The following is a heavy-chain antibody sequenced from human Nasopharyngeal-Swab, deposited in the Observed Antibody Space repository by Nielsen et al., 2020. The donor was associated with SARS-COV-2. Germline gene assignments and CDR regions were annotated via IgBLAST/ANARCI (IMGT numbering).Heavy chain of an antibody. J-gene: IGHJ3*02. CDR1: GFTFSSYG. V-gene: IGHV3-33*01. Sequence: GESLKISCAASGFTFSSYGMHWVRQAPGKGLEWVAVIWYDGSNKYYADSVKGRFTISRDNSKNTLYLQMNSLRAEDTAVYYCARVSGYSTSYDAFDIWGQGTMVTVSS. D-gene: IGHD6-6*01. CDR3: ARVSGYSTSYDAFDI. CDR2: IWYDGSNK.